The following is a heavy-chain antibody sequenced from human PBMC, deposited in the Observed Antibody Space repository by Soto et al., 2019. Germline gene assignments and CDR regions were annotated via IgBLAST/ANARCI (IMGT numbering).Heavy chain of an antibody. CDR3: AREYSSGWSKD. V-gene: IGHV1-8*01. Sequence: QVQLVQSGAEVKKPGASVKVSCKASRYTYTSYDINGVRQAAGQGLEWMGWMNPNCGNTGYAQKFQGRVTMTRNTSISTAYMELSSLRSEDTAVYYCAREYSSGWSKDWGQGTLVTVSS. CDR1: RYTYTSYD. J-gene: IGHJ4*02. D-gene: IGHD6-19*01. CDR2: MNPNCGNT.